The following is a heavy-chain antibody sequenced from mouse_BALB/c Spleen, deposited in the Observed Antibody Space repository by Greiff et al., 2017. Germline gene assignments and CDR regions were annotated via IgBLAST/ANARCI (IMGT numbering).Heavy chain of an antibody. V-gene: IGHV1-82*01. CDR3: ARGALAMDY. CDR2: IYPGDGDT. J-gene: IGHJ4*01. CDR1: GYAFSSSW. D-gene: IGHD3-1*01. Sequence: QVQLQQSGPELVKPGASVKISCKASGYAFSSSWMNWVKQRPGQGLEWIGRIYPGDGDTNYNGKFKGKATLTADKSSSTAYMQLSSLTSVDSAVYFCARGALAMDYWGQGTSVTVSS.